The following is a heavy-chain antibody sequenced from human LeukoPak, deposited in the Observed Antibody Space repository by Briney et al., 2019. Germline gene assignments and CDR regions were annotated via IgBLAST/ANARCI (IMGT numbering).Heavy chain of an antibody. CDR1: GGSISSGSYY. CDR3: ARAPPGRWLQRTRGPFDY. V-gene: IGHV4-61*02. D-gene: IGHD5-24*01. CDR2: IYTSGST. J-gene: IGHJ4*02. Sequence: SQTLSLTCTVSGGSISSGSYYWSWIRQPAGKGLEWIGRIYTSGSTNYNPSLKSRVTISVDTSKNQFSLKLSSVTAADTAVYYCARAPPGRWLQRTRGPFDYWGQGTLVTVSS.